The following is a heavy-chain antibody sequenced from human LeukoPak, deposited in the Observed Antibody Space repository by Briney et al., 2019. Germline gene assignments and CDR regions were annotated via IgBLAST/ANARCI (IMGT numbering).Heavy chain of an antibody. V-gene: IGHV4-31*03. D-gene: IGHD6-19*01. J-gene: IGHJ4*02. CDR1: GGSISSGCYY. CDR3: ARAADSSGWYVDY. Sequence: SETLSLTCTVSGGSISSGCYYWSWIRQHPGKGLEWIGYIYYSGSTYYNPSLKSRVTISVDTSKNQFSLKLSSVTAADTAVYYCARAADSSGWYVDYWGQGTLVTVSS. CDR2: IYYSGST.